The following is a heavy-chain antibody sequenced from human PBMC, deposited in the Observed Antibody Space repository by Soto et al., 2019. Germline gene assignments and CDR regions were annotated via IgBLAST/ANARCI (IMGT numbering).Heavy chain of an antibody. J-gene: IGHJ3*02. CDR2: ISAYNGNT. CDR1: GYTFTSYG. Sequence: AAVKVSCKGSGYTFTSYGTSWVRQAPGQGLEWMGWISAYNGNTNYAQKLQGRVTMTTDTSTSTAYMELRSLRSDDTAVYYCARDRPLYSSGWWDAFDIWGQGTMVTVS. CDR3: ARDRPLYSSGWWDAFDI. D-gene: IGHD6-19*01. V-gene: IGHV1-18*01.